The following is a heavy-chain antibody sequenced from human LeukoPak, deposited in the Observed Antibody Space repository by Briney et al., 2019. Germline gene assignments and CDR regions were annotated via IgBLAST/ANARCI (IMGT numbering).Heavy chain of an antibody. Sequence: PGGSLRLSCAASGFTFSSYGMTWVRQAPGKGLEWVSSITSSSSYIYYADSLKGRFTISRDNSKNTLYLQMNSLRVEDTAVYYCAKSGYNRFDYWGQGTLVTVSS. CDR2: ITSSSSYI. V-gene: IGHV3-21*04. D-gene: IGHD5-24*01. CDR3: AKSGYNRFDY. J-gene: IGHJ4*02. CDR1: GFTFSSYG.